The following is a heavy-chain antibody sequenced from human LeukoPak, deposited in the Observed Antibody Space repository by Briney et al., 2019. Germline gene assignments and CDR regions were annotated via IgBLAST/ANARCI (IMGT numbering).Heavy chain of an antibody. CDR1: GGSISSSSYY. J-gene: IGHJ5*02. V-gene: IGHV4-39*07. D-gene: IGHD1-26*01. CDR3: ARDRGGSELLRWFDP. Sequence: SETLSLTCTVSGGSISSSSYYWGWIRQPPGKGLEWIGSIYYSGSTYYNPSLKSRVTISVDTSKNQFSLKLSSVTAADTAVYYCARDRGGSELLRWFDPWGQGTLVTVSS. CDR2: IYYSGST.